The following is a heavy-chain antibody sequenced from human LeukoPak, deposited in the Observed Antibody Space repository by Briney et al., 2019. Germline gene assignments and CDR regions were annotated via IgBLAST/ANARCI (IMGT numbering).Heavy chain of an antibody. CDR3: ARNFFHHCTSNTCQD. J-gene: IGHJ4*02. CDR2: INHTGGT. CDR1: GGSFSYFY. V-gene: IGHV4-34*01. Sequence: PSETLSLTCAVYGGSFSYFYWSWVRQPPGKGLEWIREINHTGGTNYNPSLKSRVTISVDTFKNQFSLKLSSVTAADTAIYYSARNFFHHCTSNTCQDWGQGTLVTVSS. D-gene: IGHD2/OR15-2a*01.